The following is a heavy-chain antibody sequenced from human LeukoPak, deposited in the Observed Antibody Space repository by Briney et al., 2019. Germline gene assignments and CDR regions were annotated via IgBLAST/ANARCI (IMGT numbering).Heavy chain of an antibody. Sequence: ASVKVSCKASGYTFTSYAMNWVRQAPGQGLEWMGWINTNTGNPTYAQGFTGRFVFSLDTSVSTAYLQISSLKAEDTAVYYCARDRILRSLPVLLWFGELSWFDPWGQGTLVTVSS. CDR1: GYTFTSYA. CDR2: INTNTGNP. V-gene: IGHV7-4-1*02. J-gene: IGHJ5*02. D-gene: IGHD3-10*01. CDR3: ARDRILRSLPVLLWFGELSWFDP.